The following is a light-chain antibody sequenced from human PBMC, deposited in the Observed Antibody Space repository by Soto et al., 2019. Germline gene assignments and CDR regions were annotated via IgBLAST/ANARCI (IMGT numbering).Light chain of an antibody. V-gene: IGKV3-20*01. CDR3: QQYGSSPLT. CDR1: QTVSSSY. CDR2: DAS. J-gene: IGKJ4*01. Sequence: EIVLTQSPGTLSLSPGERATLSCRASQTVSSSYLAWYQQKPGQAPRLLIYDASSRATGIPDRFSGSGSGTDFILTISSLEPEDFAFYYCQQYGSSPLTFGGGTKVDIK.